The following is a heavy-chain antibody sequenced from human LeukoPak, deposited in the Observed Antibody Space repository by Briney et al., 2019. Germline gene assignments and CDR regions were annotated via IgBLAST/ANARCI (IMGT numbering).Heavy chain of an antibody. J-gene: IGHJ5*02. Sequence: SETLSLTCTVSGGSISSSSYYWGWIRQPPGKGLEWIGSIYYSGSTYYNPSLKSRVTISVDTSKNQFSLKLSSVTAADTAVYYCARVHPLDSSWYRPYNWFDPWGQGTLVTVSS. CDR1: GGSISSSSYY. CDR2: IYYSGST. D-gene: IGHD6-13*01. V-gene: IGHV4-39*07. CDR3: ARVHPLDSSWYRPYNWFDP.